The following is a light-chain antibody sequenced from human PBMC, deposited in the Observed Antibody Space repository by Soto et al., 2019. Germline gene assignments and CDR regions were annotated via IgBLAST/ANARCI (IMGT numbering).Light chain of an antibody. Sequence: QSALTQPASVSGSPGQSITISCTGTNSDVGGYSFVSWYQHHPGKAPKLMLYEVSNRPSGVSNRFSASKSGNTASLTISGLQAEDEADYYCSSYTSGSTLVFGGRTKVTVL. V-gene: IGLV2-14*01. J-gene: IGLJ2*01. CDR2: EVS. CDR3: SSYTSGSTLV. CDR1: NSDVGGYSF.